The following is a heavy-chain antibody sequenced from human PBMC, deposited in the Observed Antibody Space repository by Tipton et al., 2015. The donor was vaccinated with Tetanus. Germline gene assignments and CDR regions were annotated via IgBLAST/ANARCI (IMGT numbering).Heavy chain of an antibody. CDR3: VRGEWELTF. CDR2: VTPTNGRT. D-gene: IGHD1-26*01. J-gene: IGHJ1*01. Sequence: VQLVQSGAEVKQPGASVKVSCKTSGYTFTSYDMNWVRQAPGQGLEWMGWVTPTNGRTGYAQKFQGRVAMTRDASINTAYMELSSLTSEDTAVYYCVRGEWELTFWGQGTLVTVSS. V-gene: IGHV1-8*02. CDR1: GYTFTSYD.